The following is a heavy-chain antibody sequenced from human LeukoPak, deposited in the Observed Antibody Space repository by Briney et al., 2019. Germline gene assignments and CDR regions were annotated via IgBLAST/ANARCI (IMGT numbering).Heavy chain of an antibody. CDR1: GYTFTGYY. CDR3: ASMGSSGLNPIGWYFDL. V-gene: IGHV1-46*01. Sequence: GASVKVSCKPSGYTFTGYYMHWVRQAPGQGLEWMGIINPSGGSTSYAQKFQGRVTMTRDMSTSTVYMELSSLRSEDTAVYYCASMGSSGLNPIGWYFDLWGRGTLVTVSS. J-gene: IGHJ2*01. CDR2: INPSGGST. D-gene: IGHD3-22*01.